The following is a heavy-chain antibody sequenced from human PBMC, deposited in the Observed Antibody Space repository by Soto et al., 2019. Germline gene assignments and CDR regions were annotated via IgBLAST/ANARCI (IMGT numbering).Heavy chain of an antibody. V-gene: IGHV3-74*01. Sequence: EVQLVESGGGFVQPGGSLTLSCAAFGFTFNSFWMHSVRTTPGKGLVWVSRVNSDGHDTVYADSVKGRLNLSRDNDKNTLFLQRSSLRAEDTAVYYCTRGRENDSYFDYWGQGIVVTVSS. CDR2: VNSDGHDT. D-gene: IGHD3-22*01. J-gene: IGHJ4*02. CDR1: GFTFNSFW. CDR3: TRGRENDSYFDY.